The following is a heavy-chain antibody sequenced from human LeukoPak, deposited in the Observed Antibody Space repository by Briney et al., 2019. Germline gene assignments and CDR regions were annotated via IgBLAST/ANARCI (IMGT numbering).Heavy chain of an antibody. Sequence: GASVKVSCKASGGTFSSYTISWVRQAPGQGLEWMGRIIPILGIANYAQKFQGRVTITADKSTSTAYMELSSLRSEDTAVYYCARNHDYGDHVGYWGQGTLVTVSS. D-gene: IGHD4-17*01. CDR1: GGTFSSYT. J-gene: IGHJ4*02. CDR3: ARNHDYGDHVGY. CDR2: IIPILGIA. V-gene: IGHV1-69*02.